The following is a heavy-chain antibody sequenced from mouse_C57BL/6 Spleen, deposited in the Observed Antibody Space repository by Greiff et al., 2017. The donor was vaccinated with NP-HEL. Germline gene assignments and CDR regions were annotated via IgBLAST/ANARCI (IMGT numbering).Heavy chain of an antibody. CDR1: GFNIKDYY. V-gene: IGHV14-1*01. CDR2: IDPEDGDT. D-gene: IGHD1-1*01. CDR3: TFYYGSSYYFDY. Sequence: DVQLQESGAELVRPGASVKLSCTASGFNIKDYYMHWVKQRPEQGLEWIGRIDPEDGDTEYAPKFQGKATMTADTSSNTAYLQLSSLTSEDTAVYYCTFYYGSSYYFDYWGQGTTLTVSS. J-gene: IGHJ2*01.